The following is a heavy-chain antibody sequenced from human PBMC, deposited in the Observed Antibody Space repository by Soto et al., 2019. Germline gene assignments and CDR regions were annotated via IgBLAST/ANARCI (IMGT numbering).Heavy chain of an antibody. V-gene: IGHV3-7*01. CDR3: ARGLRYYYESSVRPGY. Sequence: EVQLVESGGGLVQPGGSLRLSCAASGFTFSSYWMSWVRQAPGKGLEWVANIKKDGSGKYYVDSVKGRFTISRDNAKNSRYLQMNSLRAEDTAVYYCARGLRYYYESSVRPGYWGQGTLVTVSS. CDR1: GFTFSSYW. J-gene: IGHJ4*02. D-gene: IGHD3-22*01. CDR2: IKKDGSGK.